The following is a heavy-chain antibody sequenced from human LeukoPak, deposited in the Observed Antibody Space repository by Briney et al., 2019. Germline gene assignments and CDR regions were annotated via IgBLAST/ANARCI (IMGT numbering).Heavy chain of an antibody. V-gene: IGHV1-18*01. D-gene: IGHD2-15*01. CDR1: GYTFTSYG. J-gene: IGHJ4*02. CDR3: ARLADRYCSGGSCYPYY. CDR2: ISAYNGNT. Sequence: ASVKVSYKASGYTFTSYGISWLRQAPGQGLEWMGWISAYNGNTNYAQKLQGRVTMTTDTSTSTAYMELRSLRSDDTAVYYCARLADRYCSGGSCYPYYWGQGTLVTVSS.